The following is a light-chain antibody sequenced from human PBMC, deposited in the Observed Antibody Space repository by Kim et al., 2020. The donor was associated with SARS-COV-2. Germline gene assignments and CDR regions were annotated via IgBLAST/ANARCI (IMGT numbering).Light chain of an antibody. CDR2: EVN. V-gene: IGLV2-8*01. CDR3: SSYAGSNNFGV. J-gene: IGLJ1*01. Sequence: QSALTQPPSASGSPGQSVTISCTGTSSDIGGYNYVSWYQQHPGKAPKLIIFEVNKWPSGFPNHFSGPKSGNTASLTVSGLQAEVEAEYYCSSYAGSNNFGVFGTGTKVTVL. CDR1: SSDIGGYNY.